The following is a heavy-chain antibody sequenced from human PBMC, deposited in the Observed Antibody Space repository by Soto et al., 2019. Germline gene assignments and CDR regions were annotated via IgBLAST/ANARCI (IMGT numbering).Heavy chain of an antibody. V-gene: IGHV2-70*01. CDR1: GFSLSTGGMC. CDR2: IDWDDDK. J-gene: IGHJ4*02. CDR3: ARMPEQQLALDY. Sequence: SGPTLVNPTQTLTLTCTFSGFSLSTGGMCVSWIRQPPGKALEWLALIDWDDDKYYSTSLKTRLTISKDTSKNQVVLTMTNMDPVDTATYYCARMPEQQLALDYWGQGTLVTVSS. D-gene: IGHD6-13*01.